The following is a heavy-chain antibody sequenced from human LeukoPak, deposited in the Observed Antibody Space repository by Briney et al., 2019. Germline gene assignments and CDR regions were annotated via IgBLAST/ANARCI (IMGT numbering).Heavy chain of an antibody. CDR3: ARTVTTSSYYFDY. Sequence: SVRVSCKASGGTFSTFALCWVRQAPGRGLDWMGGIIPILRTANYAQKFQGRVTITADESTSTAYMDLRSLRSDDTALYYCARTVTTSSYYFDYWGQGTLVTVSS. D-gene: IGHD4-17*01. CDR1: GGTFSTFA. CDR2: IIPILRTA. J-gene: IGHJ4*02. V-gene: IGHV1-69*13.